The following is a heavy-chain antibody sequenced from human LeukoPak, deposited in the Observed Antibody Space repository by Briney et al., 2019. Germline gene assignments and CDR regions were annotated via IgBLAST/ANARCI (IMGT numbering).Heavy chain of an antibody. V-gene: IGHV4-59*01. CDR3: ARGHYDILTGYYFDY. J-gene: IGHJ4*02. Sequence: SETLSLTCTVSGGSINNYYWSWIRQPPGKGLEWIGDIYYSGSTNYSPSLKSRVTISVDTSKNQISLKLTSVTAADTAVYYCARGHYDILTGYYFDYWGQGTLVTVSS. CDR2: IYYSGST. CDR1: GGSINNYY. D-gene: IGHD3-9*01.